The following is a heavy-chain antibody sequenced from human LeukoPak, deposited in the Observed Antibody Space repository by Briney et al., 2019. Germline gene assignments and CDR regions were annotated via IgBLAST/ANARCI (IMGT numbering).Heavy chain of an antibody. V-gene: IGHV4-34*01. Sequence: PSQTLSLACAVYGASFNTYYCTWISQSPGNGLEWIGEINHSGSTNYNPSLKSRVTISVDTSKNQFSLKLSSVTAADTAVYYCARGKSSSWYYYYYYMDVWGKGTTVTVSS. J-gene: IGHJ6*03. D-gene: IGHD6-13*01. CDR1: GASFNTYY. CDR3: ARGKSSSWYYYYYYMDV. CDR2: INHSGST.